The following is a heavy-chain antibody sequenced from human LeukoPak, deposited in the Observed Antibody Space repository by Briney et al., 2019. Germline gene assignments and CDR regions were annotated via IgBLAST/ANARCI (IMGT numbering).Heavy chain of an antibody. CDR2: INQDGSEK. Sequence: GGSLRLSCAASGFTFSSYWMSWVRQAPGRGLEWVANINQDGSEKYYVDSVKGRFTISRDNAKKSLYLQMNSLRAEDMAVYYCAKDFMVRGPTPGYWGQGTLVTVSS. V-gene: IGHV3-7*01. CDR1: GFTFSSYW. D-gene: IGHD3-10*01. J-gene: IGHJ4*02. CDR3: AKDFMVRGPTPGY.